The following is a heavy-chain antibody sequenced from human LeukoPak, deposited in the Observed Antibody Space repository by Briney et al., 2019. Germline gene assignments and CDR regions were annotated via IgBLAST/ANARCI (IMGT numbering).Heavy chain of an antibody. CDR2: IYTSGST. D-gene: IGHD4-17*01. Sequence: SETLSLTCTVSGGSISSYYWNWIRQPAGKGLEWIGRIYTSGSTNYNPSLKSRVTMSVDTSKNQFSLKLSSVTAADTAVYYCAKDRGDYVYADAFDIWGQGTMVTVSS. J-gene: IGHJ3*02. CDR3: AKDRGDYVYADAFDI. CDR1: GGSISSYY. V-gene: IGHV4-4*07.